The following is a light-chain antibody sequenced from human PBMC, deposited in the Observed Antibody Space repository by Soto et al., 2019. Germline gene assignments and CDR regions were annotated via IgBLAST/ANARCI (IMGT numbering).Light chain of an antibody. J-gene: IGKJ2*01. CDR1: QSVSSN. V-gene: IGKV3-15*01. CDR2: QTS. CDR3: QHYSGWPPV. Sequence: IVMTQSPVTLSVSPGQRATLSCRASQSVSSNLAWYQQKPGQAPRLLIYQTSARAAGIPARFSGSGSGTDFTFTISSLQSEDFAVYYCQHYSGWPPVFGQGTKVEIK.